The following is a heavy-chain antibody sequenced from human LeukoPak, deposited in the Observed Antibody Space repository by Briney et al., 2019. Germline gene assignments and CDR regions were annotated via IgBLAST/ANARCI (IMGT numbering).Heavy chain of an antibody. V-gene: IGHV1-2*02. J-gene: IGHJ4*02. CDR2: INPNSGGT. Sequence: ASVKVSCKASGYTFTGYYMHWVRQAPGQGLEWMGWINPNSGGTNYAQKFQGRVTMTRDTSISTAYMELSSLRSEDTAVYYCAGEEERGVTVAGTAFDYWGQGTLVTVSS. CDR3: AGEEERGVTVAGTAFDY. D-gene: IGHD6-19*01. CDR1: GYTFTGYY.